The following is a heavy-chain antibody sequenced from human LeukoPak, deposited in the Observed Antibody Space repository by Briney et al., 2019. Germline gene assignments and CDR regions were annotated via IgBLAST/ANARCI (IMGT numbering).Heavy chain of an antibody. Sequence: PGGSLRLSCAASGFTFSSYAMHWVRQAPGKGLEWVAIISYGGSNKYYADSVKGRFTISRDNSKNTLYLQMNSLRAEDTAIYHCASRYCSGGSCYLYSFDYWGQGTLVTVSS. CDR1: GFTFSSYA. D-gene: IGHD2-15*01. CDR2: ISYGGSNK. V-gene: IGHV3-30-3*01. J-gene: IGHJ4*02. CDR3: ASRYCSGGSCYLYSFDY.